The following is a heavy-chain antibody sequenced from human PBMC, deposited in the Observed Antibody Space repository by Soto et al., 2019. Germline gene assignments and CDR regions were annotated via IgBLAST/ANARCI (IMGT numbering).Heavy chain of an antibody. J-gene: IGHJ6*02. CDR1: GGTFSSYA. CDR3: ARDRSSGGSCYTEYYDDDYGMHV. Sequence: QVQLVQSGAAVEKPGSSVKVSCKASGGTFSSYAISWVRQAPGQGLEWMGGIIPICGTANYAQKFQGRVTITADDSTSTAYMEVSSLRSEYTPVYYCARDRSSGGSCYTEYYDDDYGMHVWGQGTTVTVSS. D-gene: IGHD2-15*01. V-gene: IGHV1-69*01. CDR2: IIPICGTA.